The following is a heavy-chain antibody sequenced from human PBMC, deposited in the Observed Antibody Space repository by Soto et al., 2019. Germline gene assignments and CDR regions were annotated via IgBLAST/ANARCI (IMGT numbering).Heavy chain of an antibody. CDR2: IYSGGST. J-gene: IGHJ4*02. CDR1: VFTVSTNY. V-gene: IGHV3-53*01. D-gene: IGHD6-13*01. Sequence: GGSLRLSCAASVFTVSTNYMIWVRRAPGKGLEWVSVIYSGGSTYYADSVKGRFTISRDNSKNTLYLQMNSLRAEDTAVYYCARASIAAAGYYFDYWGQGTLVTVSS. CDR3: ARASIAAAGYYFDY.